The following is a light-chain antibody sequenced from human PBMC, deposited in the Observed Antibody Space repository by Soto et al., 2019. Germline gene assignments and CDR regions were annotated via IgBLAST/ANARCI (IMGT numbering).Light chain of an antibody. CDR3: QQYGDSLS. CDR2: LTS. CDR1: QSVKSNY. Sequence: EIVLTQSPGTLSLSPGERATLSCRASQSVKSNYLAWYQQKPGQPPILLIHLTSTRATGIPDRFSGSGSGTDFTLTITRLEPDDFAVYCCQQYGDSLSFGGGTTVEIK. V-gene: IGKV3-20*01. J-gene: IGKJ4*01.